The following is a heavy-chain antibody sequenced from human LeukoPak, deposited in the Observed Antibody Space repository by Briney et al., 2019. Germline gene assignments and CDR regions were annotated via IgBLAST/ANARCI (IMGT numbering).Heavy chain of an antibody. D-gene: IGHD3-10*01. CDR3: ARGTDGSGSYSIDY. CDR2: INPNSGGT. Sequence: ASVKVSCKASRYSFTGYYLHWVRQAPRQGLEWMGWINPNSGGTNYAQKFQGRVTMTRDTSISTAYMELSRLRSDDTAVYYCARGTDGSGSYSIDYWGQGTLVTVSS. CDR1: RYSFTGYY. J-gene: IGHJ4*02. V-gene: IGHV1-2*02.